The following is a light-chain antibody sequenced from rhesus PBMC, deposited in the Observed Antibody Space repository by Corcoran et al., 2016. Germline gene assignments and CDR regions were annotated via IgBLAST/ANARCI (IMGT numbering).Light chain of an antibody. CDR3: QHSLGIPLT. Sequence: DIEMTQSPSSLSASVGDGVTITCRTSENVNTFLNWYQQKPGKAPKLRIYKASTLQTGVPSRSSGSGSGIDYTFTITSLQSEDVATYFCQHSLGIPLTFGQGTEVEFK. CDR2: KAS. J-gene: IGKJ1*01. V-gene: IGKV1-74*01. CDR1: ENVNTF.